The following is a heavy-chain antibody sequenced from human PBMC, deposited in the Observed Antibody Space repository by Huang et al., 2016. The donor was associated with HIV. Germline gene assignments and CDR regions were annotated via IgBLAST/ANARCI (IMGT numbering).Heavy chain of an antibody. D-gene: IGHD3-22*01. J-gene: IGHJ5*02. CDR2: ISISSSYI. V-gene: IGHV3-21*01. Sequence: EVQLVESGGGLVKPGGSLRLSCAASGFTFSSYSMNWVRQAPGKGLDGVAVISISSSYIYYADSVNGRFTISRDNAKNSLYLQMNSLRAEDTAVYYCARDREGYYDSSGYYHNWFDPWGQGTLVTVSS. CDR1: GFTFSSYS. CDR3: ARDREGYYDSSGYYHNWFDP.